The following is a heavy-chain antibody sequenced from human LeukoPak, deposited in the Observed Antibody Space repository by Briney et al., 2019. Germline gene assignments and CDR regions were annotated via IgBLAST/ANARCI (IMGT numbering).Heavy chain of an antibody. Sequence: GRSLRLSCAASGFTFTNYAMHWVRQAPGKGLEWVAVISYDGSNKYYADSVKGRFTISRDNSKNTLYLQMNSLRAEDAAIYYCARDRRLASFDYGGQGTLVTVSS. CDR3: ARDRRLASFDY. D-gene: IGHD6-25*01. CDR2: ISYDGSNK. J-gene: IGHJ4*02. V-gene: IGHV3-30*04. CDR1: GFTFTNYA.